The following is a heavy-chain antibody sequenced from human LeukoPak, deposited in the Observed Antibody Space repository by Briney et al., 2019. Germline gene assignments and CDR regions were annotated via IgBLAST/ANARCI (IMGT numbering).Heavy chain of an antibody. J-gene: IGHJ4*02. D-gene: IGHD3-10*01. Sequence: SETLSLTCTVSGYSISSGYYWGWIRQPPGKGLEWIGVYHVGTTDYNPSLKSRVTISVDTSKNQFSLKLRSVTAADTAVYYCARLVDYGSGSHWGQGTLVIVSS. V-gene: IGHV4-38-2*02. CDR1: GYSISSGYY. CDR2: VYHVGTT. CDR3: ARLVDYGSGSH.